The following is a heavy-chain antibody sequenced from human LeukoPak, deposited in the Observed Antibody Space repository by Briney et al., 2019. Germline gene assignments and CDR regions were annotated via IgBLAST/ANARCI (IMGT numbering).Heavy chain of an antibody. CDR1: HGSMVDHY. Sequence: KPSETLSLTCNVSHGSMVDHYWSWIRQSPGKGLEWLGYISYSGSTKYNPSLRGRGTMSLDRSKNQFSLNLGSVTAADTAVYYCAGERDFWSNYFGFDPWGQGALVTVSS. V-gene: IGHV4-59*11. CDR2: ISYSGST. J-gene: IGHJ5*02. D-gene: IGHD3-3*01. CDR3: AGERDFWSNYFGFDP.